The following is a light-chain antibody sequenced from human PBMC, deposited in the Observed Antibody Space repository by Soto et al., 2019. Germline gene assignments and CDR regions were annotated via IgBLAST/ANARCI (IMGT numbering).Light chain of an antibody. J-gene: IGKJ5*01. V-gene: IGKV1-39*01. CDR1: QSFSSY. Sequence: IQMTQSPSTLSGSVVDRVTITCRRSQSFSSYLNWYQQKPGKAPKLLIYAASRLQSGVPSRFSGSGSGTDFTLTISSLQPEDFATYYCQQSYSTPITFGQGTRLEIK. CDR3: QQSYSTPIT. CDR2: AAS.